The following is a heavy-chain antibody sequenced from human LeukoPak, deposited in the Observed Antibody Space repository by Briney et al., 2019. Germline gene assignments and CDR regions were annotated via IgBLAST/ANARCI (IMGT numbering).Heavy chain of an antibody. CDR1: GVTFSSYA. J-gene: IGHJ4*02. D-gene: IGHD2-2*01. CDR2: ISYDGSNK. V-gene: IGHV3-30-3*01. Sequence: GGSLRLSCAAAGVTFSSYAMHLVRQAPGKGLEWVAVISYDGSNKYYADSVKGRFTISRDNSKNTLYLQMNSLRAEDTAVYYCAREAYIVVPADTPDYFDYWGQGTLVTVSS. CDR3: AREAYIVVPADTPDYFDY.